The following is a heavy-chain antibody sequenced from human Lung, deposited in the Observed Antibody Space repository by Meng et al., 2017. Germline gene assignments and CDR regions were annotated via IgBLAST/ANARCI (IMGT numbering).Heavy chain of an antibody. CDR3: TGVGHKNWFDS. J-gene: IGHJ5*01. Sequence: QVHRQKQVPGLVKPSPTRSFPRATTGASVSSNRAAWNWIRQSPSGGLEWLGRTYYRSKWYSDYATSVRSRITINADTSKNQFSLQLNSLTPEDTAVYYCTGVGHKNWFDSWGQGTLVTVSS. V-gene: IGHV6-1*01. CDR2: TYYRSKWYS. CDR1: GASVSSNRAA. D-gene: IGHD2-21*01.